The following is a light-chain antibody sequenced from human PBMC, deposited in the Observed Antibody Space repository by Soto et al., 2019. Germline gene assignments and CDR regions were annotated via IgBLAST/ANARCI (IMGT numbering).Light chain of an antibody. V-gene: IGKV3-20*01. CDR2: GAS. Sequence: EIVVTQSPATLSVSPGERATLSCRASQSFSSNLAWYQQKPGQSPRLLINGASTRATGIPDRFSGSGAGTDFTLTISRLEPEDFAVYYCQQYGGSPITFGQGTRLEIK. CDR1: QSFSSN. J-gene: IGKJ5*01. CDR3: QQYGGSPIT.